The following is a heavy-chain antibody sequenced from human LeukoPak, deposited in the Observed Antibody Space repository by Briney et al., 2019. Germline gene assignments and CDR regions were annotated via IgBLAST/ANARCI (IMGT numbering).Heavy chain of an antibody. CDR1: GYTFTSYA. J-gene: IGHJ3*02. CDR2: INAGNGNT. V-gene: IGHV1-3*01. D-gene: IGHD3-10*01. CDR3: ARDRPPRLGGSGSYSDAFDI. Sequence: GASVKVSCKASGYTFTSYAMHWVRQAPGQRLEWMGWINAGNGNTKYSQKFQGRVTITRDISASTAYMELSSLRSEDTAVYYCARDRPPRLGGSGSYSDAFDIWGQGTMVTVSS.